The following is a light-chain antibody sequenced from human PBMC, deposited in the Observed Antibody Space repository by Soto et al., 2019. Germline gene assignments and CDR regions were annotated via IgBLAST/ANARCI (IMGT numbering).Light chain of an antibody. J-gene: IGKJ5*01. CDR3: QQYSIYPIT. CDR2: KAS. CDR1: QSISSW. V-gene: IGKV1-5*03. Sequence: DIQMTQSPSTLSVSVGDRVTITCRASQSISSWLAWYQQKPGKAPKPLIYKASSLESGVPSRFSGSGSGTESTLTISSLQPDDFATYYCQQYSIYPITFGQGTRLEIK.